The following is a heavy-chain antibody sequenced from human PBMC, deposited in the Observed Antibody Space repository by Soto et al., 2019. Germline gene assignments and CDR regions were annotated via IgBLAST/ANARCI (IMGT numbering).Heavy chain of an antibody. CDR1: GYTFTYRY. J-gene: IGHJ6*02. Sequence: ASVKVSCKASGYTFTYRYLHWVRQAPGQALEWMGWITPFNGNTNYAQKFQDRVTITRDRSMSTAHMELSSLRSEDTAMYYCAISRRYNWNYDYYGMDVWGQGTTVTVSS. D-gene: IGHD1-20*01. CDR3: AISRRYNWNYDYYGMDV. CDR2: ITPFNGNT. V-gene: IGHV1-45*02.